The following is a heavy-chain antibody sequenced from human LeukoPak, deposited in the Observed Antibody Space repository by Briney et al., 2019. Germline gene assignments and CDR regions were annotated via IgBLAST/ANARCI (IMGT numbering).Heavy chain of an antibody. Sequence: ASVKVSCKVSGYTLTELSMHWVRQAPGKGLEWMGGFDPEDGETIYAQKFQGRVTMTRDTSISTAYMEVSSLRSDDTAVYYCARDFGRAYGDKFDYWGQGTLVTVSS. CDR1: GYTLTELS. CDR2: FDPEDGET. D-gene: IGHD4-17*01. CDR3: ARDFGRAYGDKFDY. V-gene: IGHV1-24*01. J-gene: IGHJ4*02.